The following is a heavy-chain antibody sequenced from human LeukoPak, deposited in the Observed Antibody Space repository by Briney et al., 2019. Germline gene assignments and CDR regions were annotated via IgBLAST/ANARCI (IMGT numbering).Heavy chain of an antibody. CDR2: INHSGST. D-gene: IGHD3-9*01. V-gene: IGHV4-34*01. CDR3: ASVRYHHYYYGMDV. J-gene: IGHJ6*02. CDR1: GGSFSGYY. Sequence: PSETLSLTCAVYGGSFSGYYWSWIRQPPGKGLEWIGEINHSGSTNYNPSLKSRVTISVDTSKNQFSLKLSSVTAADTAVYYCASVRYHHYYYGMDVWGQGTTVTVS.